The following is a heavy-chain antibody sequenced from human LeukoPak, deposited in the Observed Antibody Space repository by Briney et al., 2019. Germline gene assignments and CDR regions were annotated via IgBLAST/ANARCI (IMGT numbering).Heavy chain of an antibody. CDR2: IKQDGSEK. J-gene: IGHJ4*02. D-gene: IGHD6-19*01. CDR1: GFTFSSYW. Sequence: PGGSLRLSCAASGFTFSSYWMSWVRQAPGKGLEWVANIKQDGSEKYYVDSVKGRFTISRDNAKNSLYLQMNSLRAEDTAVYYCARSRPPWDSSGWLGLYYFDYWGQGTLATVSS. V-gene: IGHV3-7*01. CDR3: ARSRPPWDSSGWLGLYYFDY.